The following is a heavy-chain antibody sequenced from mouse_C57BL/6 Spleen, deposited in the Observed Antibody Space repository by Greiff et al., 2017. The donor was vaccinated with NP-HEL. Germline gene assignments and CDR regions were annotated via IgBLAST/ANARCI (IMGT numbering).Heavy chain of an antibody. Sequence: QVQLQQSGAELVKPGASVKISCKASGYAFSSYWMNWVKQRPGKGLEWIGQIYPGDGDTNYNGKFKGKATLTADKSSSTAYMQLSSLTSEDSAVYFCARLHYGSSPGWFAYWGQGTLVTVSA. CDR2: IYPGDGDT. J-gene: IGHJ3*01. CDR3: ARLHYGSSPGWFAY. CDR1: GYAFSSYW. V-gene: IGHV1-80*01. D-gene: IGHD1-1*01.